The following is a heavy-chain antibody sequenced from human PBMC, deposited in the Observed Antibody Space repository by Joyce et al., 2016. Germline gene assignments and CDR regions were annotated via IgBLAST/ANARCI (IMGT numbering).Heavy chain of an antibody. D-gene: IGHD4-17*01. CDR2: IYHSGRT. CDR1: GCSISSSNW. J-gene: IGHJ4*02. V-gene: IGHV4-4*02. Sequence: QVQLQESGPGLVKPSGTLSLTCAVSGCSISSSNWWSWVRQPPGKGLEGIGEIYHSGRTNYSPSLKSRVTMSVDKSKNQFSLKLTSVTAADTAVYFCATDPYGDYFDHWGQGALVTVSS. CDR3: ATDPYGDYFDH.